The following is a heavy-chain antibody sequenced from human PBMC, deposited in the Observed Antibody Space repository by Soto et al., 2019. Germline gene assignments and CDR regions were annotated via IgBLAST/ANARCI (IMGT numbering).Heavy chain of an antibody. CDR2: IYHSGST. CDR1: GGSISSGCYS. J-gene: IGHJ4*02. D-gene: IGHD6-19*01. CDR3: ARAGGLGAVAADY. Sequence: QLQLQECGSGLVKPSQTLSLTCAVSGGSISSGCYSWSWIRQPPGKGLEWIGYIYHSGSTYYNPSLKSRVTISVDRSKNQFSLKLSSVTAADTAVYYCARAGGLGAVAADYWGQGTLVTVSS. V-gene: IGHV4-30-2*01.